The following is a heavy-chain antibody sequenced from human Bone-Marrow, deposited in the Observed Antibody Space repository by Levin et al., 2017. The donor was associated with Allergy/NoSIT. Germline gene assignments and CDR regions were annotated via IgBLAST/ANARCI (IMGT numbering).Heavy chain of an antibody. CDR2: IYPADSDT. D-gene: IGHD2/OR15-2a*01. J-gene: IGHJ5*02. CDR1: GYYFTSHW. CDR3: ARHVREDQYSSRWFDP. V-gene: IGHV5-51*01. Sequence: KPGGSLRLSCQGSGYYFTSHWIAWVRQVPGKGLEWMGIIYPADSDTRYSPSFQGQVTISVDKSLNTAYLQWSSLKASDTAMYYCARHVREDQYSSRWFDPWGQGTLVTVSS.